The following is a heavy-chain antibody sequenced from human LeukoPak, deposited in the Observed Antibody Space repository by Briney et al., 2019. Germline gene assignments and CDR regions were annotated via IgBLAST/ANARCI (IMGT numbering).Heavy chain of an antibody. CDR1: GFTVSDYY. J-gene: IGHJ4*02. D-gene: IGHD3-22*01. CDR3: ARDHLYYYDSSGHFDY. V-gene: IGHV3-11*04. Sequence: GGSLRLSCAASGFTVSDYYMSWIRQAPGKGLEWVSYISSSGSTIYYADSVKGRFTISRDNAKNSLYLQMNSLRAEDTAVYYCARDHLYYYDSSGHFDYWGQGTLVTVSS. CDR2: ISSSGSTI.